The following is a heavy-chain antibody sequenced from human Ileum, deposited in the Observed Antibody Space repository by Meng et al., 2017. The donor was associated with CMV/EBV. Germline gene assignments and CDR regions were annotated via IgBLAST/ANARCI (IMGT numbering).Heavy chain of an antibody. CDR3: ARAPITASRHNCFDS. CDR1: CGYIGNSYSF. D-gene: IGHD1-20*01. V-gene: IGHV4-39*07. J-gene: IGHJ5*01. CDR2: ISFIGNT. Sequence: QLDLVQSLPDVVKFVCAFARTSTVSCGYIGNSYSFWCEILQTPGRVLEWIGSISFIGNTCYTPSFKSRVTISRDTSKSKFSLNLNSVTAEDTAVYFCARAPITASRHNCFDSWGQGTLVTVSS.